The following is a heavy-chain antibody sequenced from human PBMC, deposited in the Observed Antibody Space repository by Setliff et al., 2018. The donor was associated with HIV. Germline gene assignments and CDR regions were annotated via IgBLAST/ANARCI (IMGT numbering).Heavy chain of an antibody. D-gene: IGHD5-12*01. CDR3: AKGLDIVATTMSGDAFDI. Sequence: GSLRLSCGGSGFTFKSYGMNWVRQAPGKGLGWVASISSSSSYKYIFESVKGRFTISRDNAKNSVYLQMNSLSAEDTAVYYCAKGLDIVATTMSGDAFDIWGQGTMVTVSS. CDR2: ISSSSSYK. V-gene: IGHV3-21*06. J-gene: IGHJ3*02. CDR1: GFTFKSYG.